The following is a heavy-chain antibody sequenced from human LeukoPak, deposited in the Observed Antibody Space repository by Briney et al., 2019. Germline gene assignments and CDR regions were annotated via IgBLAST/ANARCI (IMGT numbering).Heavy chain of an antibody. J-gene: IGHJ6*02. CDR1: GFTFSSYW. CDR2: INHNGNVN. Sequence: GGSLRLSCAASGFTFSSYWMNWARQAPGKGLEWVASINHNGNVNYYVDTVKGRFTISRDNAKNSLYLRMSNLRAEDTAVYFCARGGGLDVWGQGATVTVSS. V-gene: IGHV3-7*03. CDR3: ARGGGLDV. D-gene: IGHD3-16*01.